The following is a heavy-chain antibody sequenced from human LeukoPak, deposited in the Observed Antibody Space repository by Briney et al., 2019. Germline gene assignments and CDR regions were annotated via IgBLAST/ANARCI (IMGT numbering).Heavy chain of an antibody. Sequence: SETLSLTCTVSGGSISSGGYYWSWIRQHPGKGLEWIGYIYYSGSTYYNPSLKSRVTISVDTSKNQFSLKLSSVTAADTAVYYCARSSSRFGELPIDYWGQGTLVTVSS. CDR3: ARSSSRFGELPIDY. D-gene: IGHD3-10*01. J-gene: IGHJ4*02. CDR2: IYYSGST. V-gene: IGHV4-31*03. CDR1: GGSISSGGYY.